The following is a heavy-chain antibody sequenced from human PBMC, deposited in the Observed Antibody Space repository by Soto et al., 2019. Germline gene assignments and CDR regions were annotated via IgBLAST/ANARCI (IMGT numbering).Heavy chain of an antibody. Sequence: QVQLVQSGAEVKKPGASVKVSCKPSGYTLNTYYLHWVRQAPGQGLEWMGIIHPRGGGSTYAQKFLGRVTMTMDTSTSTVFMELSSLRSADTAVYYCARGGHIAVVTASFDYWGQGTLVTVSS. J-gene: IGHJ4*02. D-gene: IGHD2-21*02. V-gene: IGHV1-46*02. CDR2: IHPRGGGS. CDR3: ARGGHIAVVTASFDY. CDR1: GYTLNTYY.